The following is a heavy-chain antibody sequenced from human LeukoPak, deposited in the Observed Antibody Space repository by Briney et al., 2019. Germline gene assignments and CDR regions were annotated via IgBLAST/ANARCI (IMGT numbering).Heavy chain of an antibody. J-gene: IGHJ4*02. CDR1: GFTFSSYE. Sequence: GGSLRLSCAASGFTFSSYEMNWVRQAPGKGLEWVSYIDGSGDTIYYADSVKGRFTISRDNAKNSLDLQMNSLRDEDTAVYYCSRRFDCWGQGTLVTVSS. V-gene: IGHV3-48*03. CDR3: SRRFDC. CDR2: IDGSGDTI.